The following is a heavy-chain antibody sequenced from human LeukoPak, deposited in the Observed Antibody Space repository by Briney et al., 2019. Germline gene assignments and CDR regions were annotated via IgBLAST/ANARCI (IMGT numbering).Heavy chain of an antibody. J-gene: IGHJ4*02. CDR3: AKERGYSYAQNDY. D-gene: IGHD5-18*01. Sequence: GGSLRLSCAASGFTFSSHGMSWVRQAPGKGLEWVSAISGSGGSTYYADSVKGRFTISRDNSKNTLYLQMNSLRAEDTAVYYCAKERGYSYAQNDYWGQGTLVTVSS. CDR2: ISGSGGST. CDR1: GFTFSSHG. V-gene: IGHV3-23*01.